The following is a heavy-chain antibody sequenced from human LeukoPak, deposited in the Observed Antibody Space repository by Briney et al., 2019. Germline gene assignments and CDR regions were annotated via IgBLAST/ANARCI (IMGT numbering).Heavy chain of an antibody. J-gene: IGHJ4*02. Sequence: SETLSLTCTVSGGSIISYYWSWIRQPPGKGLEGIGYIYYSGSTNYNPSLKSRVTISVDTSKNQFSLQLGSVPAADTAVYYCARLIAAAGTRYDYWGQGTLVTVSS. CDR3: ARLIAAAGTRYDY. D-gene: IGHD6-13*01. CDR1: GGSIISYY. V-gene: IGHV4-59*08. CDR2: IYYSGST.